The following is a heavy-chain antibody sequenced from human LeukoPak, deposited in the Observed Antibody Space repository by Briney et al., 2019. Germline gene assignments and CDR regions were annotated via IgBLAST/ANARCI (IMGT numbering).Heavy chain of an antibody. Sequence: SQTLSLTCTVSGGSISSGDYYWSWIRQPPGKGPEWIGYIYYSGSTNYNPSLKSRVTISVDTSKNQFSLKLSSVTAADTAVYYCARDKGTVMDVWGKGTTVTVSS. CDR3: ARDKGTVMDV. CDR1: GGSISSGDYY. D-gene: IGHD1-1*01. J-gene: IGHJ6*03. V-gene: IGHV4-61*08. CDR2: IYYSGST.